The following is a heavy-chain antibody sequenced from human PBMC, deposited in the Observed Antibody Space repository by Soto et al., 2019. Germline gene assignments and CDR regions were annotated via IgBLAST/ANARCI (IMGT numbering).Heavy chain of an antibody. CDR1: GYTFTNYA. CDR2: INAGNGNT. D-gene: IGHD3-16*02. Sequence: QVQLVQSGAAEKKPGASVKVSCKASGYTFTNYAMHWVRQAPGQRLEWMGWINAGNGNTKYSQKFQGRVTMTRDTSASTAYMELSSLRSEDTAVYSGARGFPLWFDPWGQGTLVTVSS. CDR3: ARGFPLWFDP. J-gene: IGHJ5*02. V-gene: IGHV1-3*05.